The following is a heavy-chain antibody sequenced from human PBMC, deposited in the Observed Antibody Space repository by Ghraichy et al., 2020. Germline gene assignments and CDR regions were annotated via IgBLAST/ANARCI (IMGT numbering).Heavy chain of an antibody. Sequence: LSLTCAASGFTFSSYDMHWVRQATGKGLEWVSAIGTAGDTYYPGSVKGRFTISRENAKNSLYLQMNSLRAGDTAVYYCARVNALYYYYGMDVWGQGTTVTVSS. CDR1: GFTFSSYD. V-gene: IGHV3-13*01. CDR2: IGTAGDT. D-gene: IGHD2-8*01. CDR3: ARVNALYYYYGMDV. J-gene: IGHJ6*02.